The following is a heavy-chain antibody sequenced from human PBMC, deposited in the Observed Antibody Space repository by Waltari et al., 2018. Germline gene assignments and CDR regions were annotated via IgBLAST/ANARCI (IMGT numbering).Heavy chain of an antibody. CDR2: INHSGST. J-gene: IGHJ4*02. CDR3: ERGLWKGLFDY. CDR1: GGSFSGYY. Sequence: QVQLQQWGAGLLKPSETLSLTCAVYGGSFSGYYWSWIRQPPGKGLEWIGEINHSGSTNYNPSLKTRVTISVDTAKNQFSLKLRSATAADTAVYYCERGLWKGLFDYWGQGTLVTVSS. D-gene: IGHD2-21*01. V-gene: IGHV4-34*01.